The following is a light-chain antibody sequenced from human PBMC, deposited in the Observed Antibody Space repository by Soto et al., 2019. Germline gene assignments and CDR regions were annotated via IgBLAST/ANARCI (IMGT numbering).Light chain of an antibody. Sequence: QSALTETASVSWSPGQSIAISCTGSSSDVGIYNYVSWYQQHPGKVPQLIIYEVSNRPSGVSNRFSGSKSGNTASLTISGLQAEDEADYYCSSYTTSSTRVFGTGTKVTVL. V-gene: IGLV2-14*01. CDR3: SSYTTSSTRV. J-gene: IGLJ1*01. CDR1: SSDVGIYNY. CDR2: EVS.